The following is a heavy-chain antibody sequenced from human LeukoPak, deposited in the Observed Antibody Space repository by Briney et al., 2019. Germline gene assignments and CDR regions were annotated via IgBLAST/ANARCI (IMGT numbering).Heavy chain of an antibody. D-gene: IGHD6-13*01. V-gene: IGHV4-39*01. CDR1: GVSVTHNNYY. CDR2: IHYSGSS. J-gene: IGHJ6*02. CDR3: ASERGLSYSSSWFNRPPAYYGMDV. Sequence: SETLSLTCTVSGVSVTHNNYYWGWIRQPPGKGLEWIGNIHYSGSSYHNPSLNSRVTISVDTSKNQFSLKLGYVTAADTAVYYCASERGLSYSSSWFNRPPAYYGMDVWGQGTTVTVSS.